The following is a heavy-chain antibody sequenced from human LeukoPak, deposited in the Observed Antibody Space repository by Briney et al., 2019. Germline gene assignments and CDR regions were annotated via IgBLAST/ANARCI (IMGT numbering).Heavy chain of an antibody. J-gene: IGHJ5*02. D-gene: IGHD3-10*01. CDR3: ARDSDYYGSGSYYSWFDP. CDR1: VYTFTSYY. CDR2: INPSGGST. V-gene: IGHV1-46*01. Sequence: ASVRVSCKASVYTFTSYYMHWVRQAPGQGLEWMGIINPSGGSTSYAQKFQGRVTMTRDPSTSTVYMELSSLRSEDTAVYYCARDSDYYGSGSYYSWFDPWGQGTLVTVSS.